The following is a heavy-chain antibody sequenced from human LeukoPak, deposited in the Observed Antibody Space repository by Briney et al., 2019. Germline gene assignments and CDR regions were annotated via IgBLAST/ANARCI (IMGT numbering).Heavy chain of an antibody. Sequence: GGSLRLSCAASGFTFSSYSMNWVRQAPGKGLEWVSSISSSSSYIYYADSVRGRFTISRDNAKNSLYQQMNSLRAEDTAVYFCARSGSYYNFYFDYWGQGTLVTVSS. D-gene: IGHD1-26*01. V-gene: IGHV3-21*01. CDR1: GFTFSSYS. J-gene: IGHJ4*02. CDR3: ARSGSYYNFYFDY. CDR2: ISSSSSYI.